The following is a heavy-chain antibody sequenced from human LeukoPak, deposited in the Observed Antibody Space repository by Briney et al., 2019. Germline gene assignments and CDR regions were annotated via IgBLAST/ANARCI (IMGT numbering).Heavy chain of an antibody. CDR3: ARDQFMTATAPDDAFDI. CDR2: IIPIFGTA. D-gene: IGHD2-21*02. J-gene: IGHJ3*02. CDR1: GGTFSSYA. V-gene: IGHV1-69*06. Sequence: SVKVSCKASGGTFSSYAISWVRQAPGQGLEWMGGIIPIFGTANYAQKFQGRVTITADKSTSTAYMELRSLRSDDTAVYYCARDQFMTATAPDDAFDIWGQGTMVTVSS.